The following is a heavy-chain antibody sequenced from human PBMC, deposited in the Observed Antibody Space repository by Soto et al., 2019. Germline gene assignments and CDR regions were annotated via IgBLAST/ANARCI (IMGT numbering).Heavy chain of an antibody. V-gene: IGHV3-30-3*01. D-gene: IGHD5-18*01. CDR3: ARDRGRWTVMGYFDY. J-gene: IGHJ4*02. Sequence: QVQLVESGGGVVQPGRSLRLSCAASGFTFSSYAMHWVRQAPGKGLEWVAVISYDGSNKYYADSVKGRFTISRDNSKNTLYLQMNSLRAEDTAVYYCARDRGRWTVMGYFDYWGQGTLVTVSS. CDR2: ISYDGSNK. CDR1: GFTFSSYA.